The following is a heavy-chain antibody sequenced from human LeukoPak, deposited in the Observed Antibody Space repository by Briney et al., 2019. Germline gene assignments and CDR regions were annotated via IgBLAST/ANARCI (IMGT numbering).Heavy chain of an antibody. J-gene: IGHJ4*02. Sequence: GGSLRLSCAASGFTFSSYDMHWVRQATAKGLEWVSAIGTAGDTYYPGSVKGRFTISRENAKNSLYLQMNSLRAGDTAVYYCARDKAAQGLDYWGQGTLVTVSS. CDR1: GFTFSSYD. V-gene: IGHV3-13*01. CDR3: ARDKAAQGLDY. CDR2: IGTAGDT. D-gene: IGHD6-6*01.